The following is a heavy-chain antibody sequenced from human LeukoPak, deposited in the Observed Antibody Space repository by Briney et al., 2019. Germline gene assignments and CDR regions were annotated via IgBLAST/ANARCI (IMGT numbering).Heavy chain of an antibody. J-gene: IGHJ4*02. CDR3: ARGHYYGSGSYPFDY. CDR2: INHSGST. CDR1: GGSFSGYY. D-gene: IGHD3-10*01. Sequence: PSETLSLTCAVYGGSFSGYYWSWIRQPPGKGLEWIGEINHSGSTNYNPSLKSRVTISVDTSKNQFSLKLSSVTAADTAVYYCARGHYYGSGSYPFDYWGQGTLVTVSS. V-gene: IGHV4-34*01.